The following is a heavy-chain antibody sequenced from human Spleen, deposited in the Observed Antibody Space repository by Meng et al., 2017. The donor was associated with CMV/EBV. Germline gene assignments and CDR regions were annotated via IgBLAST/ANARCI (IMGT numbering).Heavy chain of an antibody. D-gene: IGHD4-23*01. CDR3: ARDGATVVTPVDY. V-gene: IGHV4-39*07. Sequence: SETLSLTCTVFDGSMGGSTDYWGWLRQPPGKGLEWIGSIHYGGSTYYNPSLMSRVTISEDTSKNQFSLKLSTANAADTAVYYCARDGATVVTPVDYWGQGTLVTVSS. CDR1: DGSMGGSTDY. J-gene: IGHJ4*02. CDR2: IHYGGST.